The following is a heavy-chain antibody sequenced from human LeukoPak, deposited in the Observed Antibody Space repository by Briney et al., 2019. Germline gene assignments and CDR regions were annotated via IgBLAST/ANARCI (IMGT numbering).Heavy chain of an antibody. CDR2: VYYSGST. CDR1: DASVSSDNYY. CDR3: AKTRPLDSSSWSHGDY. Sequence: SETLSLTCTVSDASVSSDNYYWSWIRQPPGKGLEWIGYVYYSGSTNYNPSLKSRVTISVDTSKNQFSLKLSSVTAADTAVYYCAKTRPLDSSSWSHGDYWGQGTLVTVSS. V-gene: IGHV4-61*01. D-gene: IGHD6-13*01. J-gene: IGHJ4*02.